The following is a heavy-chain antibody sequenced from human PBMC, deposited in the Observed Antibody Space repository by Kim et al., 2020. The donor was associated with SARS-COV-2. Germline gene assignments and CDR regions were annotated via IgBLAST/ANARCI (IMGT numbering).Heavy chain of an antibody. V-gene: IGHV3-21*01. J-gene: IGHJ5*02. D-gene: IGHD3-10*01. Sequence: GGSLRLSCAASGFTFSSYSTNWVRQAPGKGLEWVSSISSSSSYIYYADSVKGRFTISRDNAKNSLYLQMNSLRAEDTAVYYCARSRSITMVRGVIGFDPWGQGTLVTVSS. CDR2: ISSSSSYI. CDR3: ARSRSITMVRGVIGFDP. CDR1: GFTFSSYS.